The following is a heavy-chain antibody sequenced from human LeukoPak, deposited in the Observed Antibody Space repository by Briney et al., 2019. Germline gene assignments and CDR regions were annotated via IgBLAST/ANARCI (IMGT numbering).Heavy chain of an antibody. J-gene: IGHJ4*02. CDR2: IKSKTDGGTI. CDR1: GFTFSTAW. V-gene: IGHV3-15*01. Sequence: GGSLRLSCAASGFTFSTAWMSWVRQAPGMGLEWVGRIKSKTDGGTIDHAAPVKGRFTISRDDSKNTLYLQMNSLKTEDTAVYYCTTALWFGDLFSSDYWGQGTLVTVSS. CDR3: TTALWFGDLFSSDY. D-gene: IGHD3-10*01.